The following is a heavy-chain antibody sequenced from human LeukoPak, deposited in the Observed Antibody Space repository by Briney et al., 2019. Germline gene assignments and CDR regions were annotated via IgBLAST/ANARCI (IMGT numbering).Heavy chain of an antibody. CDR1: GYSISSGYY. CDR3: AVDSGSYGADAFDI. J-gene: IGHJ3*02. D-gene: IGHD1-26*01. V-gene: IGHV4-38-2*02. CDR2: IYHTGNT. Sequence: PSETLSLTCTVSGYSISSGYYWGWFRQPPGKGLEWIGSIYHTGNTHYNPSLKSRVTISVDTSKNQFSLKLSSVTAADTAVYYCAVDSGSYGADAFDIWGQGTMVTVSS.